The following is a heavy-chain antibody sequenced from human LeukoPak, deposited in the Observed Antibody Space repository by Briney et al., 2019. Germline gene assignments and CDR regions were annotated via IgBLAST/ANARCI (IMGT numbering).Heavy chain of an antibody. Sequence: SVKVSCKTSGGTFNNYAISWVRQAPGQGLEWMGRVVPMFGIRNYPQTFRGRVNITADKATNTVYMELRSLRAEDTAIYYCAPEPSLSYSFDHLDFGGLGPPAPVS. D-gene: IGHD5-12*01. J-gene: IGHJ4*02. CDR3: APEPSLSYSFDHLDF. CDR2: VVPMFGIR. CDR1: GGTFNNYA. V-gene: IGHV1-69*04.